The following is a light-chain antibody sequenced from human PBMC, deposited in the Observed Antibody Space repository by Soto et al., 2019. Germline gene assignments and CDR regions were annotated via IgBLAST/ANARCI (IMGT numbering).Light chain of an antibody. CDR1: QGISNG. CDR2: APS. V-gene: IGKV1-12*01. Sequence: DIQMTQSPSFVSASVGDRVTITCRASQGISNGLAWYQQKPGKAPKLLSYAPSNLQGGVPSRFSGSGSGTDFTLTIGSLQPEDSATYYCQQSSSFPRPFGTGNKVDI. J-gene: IGKJ3*01. CDR3: QQSSSFPRP.